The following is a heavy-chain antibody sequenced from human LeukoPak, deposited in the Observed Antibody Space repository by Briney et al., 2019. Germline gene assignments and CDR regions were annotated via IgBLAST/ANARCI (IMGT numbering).Heavy chain of an antibody. CDR3: AKDMGAHYYGSGSQAVVTAMSFDY. Sequence: GGSLRLSCAASGFTFDDYTMHWVRQAPGKGLEWVSLISWDGGSTYYADSVKGRFTISRDNSKNSLYLQMNSLRTEDTALYYCAKDMGAHYYGSGSQAVVTAMSFDYWGQGTLVTVSS. D-gene: IGHD3-10*01. CDR2: ISWDGGST. CDR1: GFTFDDYT. J-gene: IGHJ4*02. V-gene: IGHV3-43*01.